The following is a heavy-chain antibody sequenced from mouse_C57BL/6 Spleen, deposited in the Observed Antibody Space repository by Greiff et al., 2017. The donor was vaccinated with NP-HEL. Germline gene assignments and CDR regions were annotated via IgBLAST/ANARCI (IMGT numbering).Heavy chain of an antibody. CDR1: GYSFTDYN. J-gene: IGHJ2*01. Sequence: EVQVVESGPELVKPGASVKISCKASGYSFTDYNMNWVKQSNGKSLEWIGVINPNYGTTSYNQKFKGKATLTVDQSSSTAYMQLNSLTSEDSAVYYCARGGITTVPYYFDYWGQGTTLTVSS. CDR2: INPNYGTT. V-gene: IGHV1-39*01. CDR3: ARGGITTVPYYFDY. D-gene: IGHD1-1*01.